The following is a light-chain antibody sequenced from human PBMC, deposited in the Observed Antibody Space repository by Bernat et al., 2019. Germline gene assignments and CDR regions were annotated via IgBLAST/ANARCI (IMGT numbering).Light chain of an antibody. Sequence: DIQMTQSPSSLSASVGDRVMITCRASQSISSRLAWYQHKPGQAPNLLIYQASTLESGVPSRFSGSGSGTEFTLTISGLQPDDFATYYCQQYNTYSRTFGQGTKVETK. V-gene: IGKV1-5*03. CDR3: QQYNTYSRT. J-gene: IGKJ1*01. CDR2: QAS. CDR1: QSISSR.